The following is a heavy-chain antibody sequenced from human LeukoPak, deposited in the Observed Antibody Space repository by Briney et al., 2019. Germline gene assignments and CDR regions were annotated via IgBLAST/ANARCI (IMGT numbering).Heavy chain of an antibody. J-gene: IGHJ3*02. D-gene: IGHD4-23*01. CDR3: ARELHYGGNSVSALDI. CDR1: GGSVSSGSYY. Sequence: SETLSLTCTVSGGSVSSGSYYWIWIRQPPGKGLEWIGYIYYSGSTNYNPSLKSRVTISVDTSKNQFSLKLSSVTAADTAVYYCARELHYGGNSVSALDIWGQGTMVTVSS. CDR2: IYYSGST. V-gene: IGHV4-61*01.